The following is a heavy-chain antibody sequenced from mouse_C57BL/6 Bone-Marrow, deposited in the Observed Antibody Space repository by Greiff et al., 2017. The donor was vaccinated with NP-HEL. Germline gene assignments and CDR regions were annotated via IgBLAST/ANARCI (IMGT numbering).Heavy chain of an antibody. D-gene: IGHD1-3*01. J-gene: IGHJ3*01. Sequence: QVQLQQPGAELVKPGASVKMSCKASGYTFTSYWITWVKQRPGQGLEWIGDIYPGSGSTNYNEKFKSKARLTVDTSSSTAYMQLSSLTSEDSAVYYCARITPKWKLEIDWFAYWGQGTLVTVSA. CDR3: ARITPKWKLEIDWFAY. V-gene: IGHV1-55*01. CDR1: GYTFTSYW. CDR2: IYPGSGST.